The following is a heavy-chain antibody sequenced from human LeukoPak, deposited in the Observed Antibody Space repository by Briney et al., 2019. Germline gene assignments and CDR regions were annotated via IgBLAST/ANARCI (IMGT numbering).Heavy chain of an antibody. CDR1: GYTFTTYG. V-gene: IGHV1-18*01. CDR3: ARDLIGARPGWFDP. CDR2: ISAYNGNT. Sequence: GASLSVSCTASGYTFTTYGMNWVRQAPGQGLEWMGCISAYNGNTNYAQNLQGRVTFTTDTSASTAYMELRSLRSDDTAVYYCARDLIGARPGWFDPWGQGTLVIVSS. D-gene: IGHD6-6*01. J-gene: IGHJ5*02.